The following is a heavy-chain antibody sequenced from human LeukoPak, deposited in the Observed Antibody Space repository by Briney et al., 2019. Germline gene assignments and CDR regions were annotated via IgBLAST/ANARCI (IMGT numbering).Heavy chain of an antibody. J-gene: IGHJ6*03. CDR1: GGSLSSSSYY. CDR2: IYYSGST. V-gene: IGHV4-39*07. Sequence: SETLSLTCTVSGGSLSSSSYYWGWIRQPPGKGLEWIGSIYYSGSTYYNPSLKSRVTISVDTSKNQFSLKLSSVTAADTAVYYCARVPTYYYYYMDVWGKGTTVTVSS. CDR3: ARVPTYYYYYMDV.